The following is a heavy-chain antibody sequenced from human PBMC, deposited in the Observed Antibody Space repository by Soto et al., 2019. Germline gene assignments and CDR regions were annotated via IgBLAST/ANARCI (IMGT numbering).Heavy chain of an antibody. V-gene: IGHV4-31*03. J-gene: IGHJ4*02. D-gene: IGHD2-2*01. Sequence: QVQLQESGPGLVKPSQTLSLTCTVSGGYISSGGYYWSWIRQHPGKGLEWIGYIYYSGSTYYNPSLKSRVTISLDTSKHQFSLKLSSVTAADTAGYYCARSSTSANYFDYWGQGTLVTVSS. CDR1: GGYISSGGYY. CDR2: IYYSGST. CDR3: ARSSTSANYFDY.